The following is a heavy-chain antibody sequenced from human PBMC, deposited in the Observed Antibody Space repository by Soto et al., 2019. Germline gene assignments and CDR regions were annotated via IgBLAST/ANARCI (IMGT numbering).Heavy chain of an antibody. V-gene: IGHV4-59*01. Sequence: SETLSLTCTVSGGSISSYYWSWIRQPPGKGLEWIGYIYYSGSTNYNPSLKSRVTISVDTSKNQFSLKLSSVTAADTAVYYCARERAGYYDSSGYSNYYGMDVWGQGTTVTVSS. CDR1: GGSISSYY. J-gene: IGHJ6*02. CDR3: ARERAGYYDSSGYSNYYGMDV. D-gene: IGHD3-22*01. CDR2: IYYSGST.